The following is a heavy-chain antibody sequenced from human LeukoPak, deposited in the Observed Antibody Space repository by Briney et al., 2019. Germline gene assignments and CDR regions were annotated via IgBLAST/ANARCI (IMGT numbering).Heavy chain of an antibody. D-gene: IGHD1-26*01. Sequence: SETLSLTCTVSGGSISSHYWNWIRQPPGKGLEWIGYIYYSGSTNYIPSLKSRVTISLDTSKSQFSLKLRSVTAADTAVYYCAREGSRWVDFDYWGQGTLVTVSS. CDR2: IYYSGST. CDR3: AREGSRWVDFDY. J-gene: IGHJ4*02. CDR1: GGSISSHY. V-gene: IGHV4-59*11.